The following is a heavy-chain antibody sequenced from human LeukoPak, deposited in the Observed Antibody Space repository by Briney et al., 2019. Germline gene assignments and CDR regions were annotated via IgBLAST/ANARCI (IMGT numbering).Heavy chain of an antibody. CDR2: ISCYNGDT. CDR1: GYTFTHHG. D-gene: IGHD5-12*01. V-gene: IGHV1-18*01. CDR3: ARGAEVGTIFINYGMDV. J-gene: IGHJ6*02. Sequence: GASVKVSCKASGYTFTHHGISWVRQAPGQGLEWMGWISCYNGDTMYAQNVQGRVTMTTDTSTRTAYIELRSLRSDDTAMYYCARGAEVGTIFINYGMDVWGQGTTVTVSS.